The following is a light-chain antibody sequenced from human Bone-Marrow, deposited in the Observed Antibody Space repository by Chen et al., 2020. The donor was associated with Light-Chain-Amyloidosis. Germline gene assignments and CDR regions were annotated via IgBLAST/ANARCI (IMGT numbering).Light chain of an antibody. V-gene: IGLV3-25*03. CDR2: RDT. Sequence: SYELTQPPSVSVSPGQTARITCSGDDLPTKYAYWYQQKPGQAPVLVIHRDTERPSGSSERFSGSSSGTTATWTISGGQAEDEADYHCQSADSSGTYEVIFGGGTKLTVL. CDR3: QSADSSGTYEVI. J-gene: IGLJ2*01. CDR1: DLPTKY.